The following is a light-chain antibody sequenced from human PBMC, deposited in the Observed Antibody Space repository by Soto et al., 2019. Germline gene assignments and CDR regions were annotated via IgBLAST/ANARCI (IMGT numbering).Light chain of an antibody. CDR3: CSHAGTYTWV. CDR2: DVY. CDR1: SSDVGGYNY. J-gene: IGLJ3*02. Sequence: QSALTQPRSVSGSPGQSVTISCTGTSSDVGGYNYVSWYQQHPGKAPKLIIYDVYKRPSGVPERFSGSKSGNTASLTISGLQAEDEADYYCCSHAGTYTWVFGGGTQLTVL. V-gene: IGLV2-11*01.